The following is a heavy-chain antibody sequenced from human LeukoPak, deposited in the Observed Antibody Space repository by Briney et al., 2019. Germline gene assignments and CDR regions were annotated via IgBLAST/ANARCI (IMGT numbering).Heavy chain of an antibody. Sequence: GRSLRLSCAASGFTFSSYGMHWVRQAPGKGLVWVAVIWYDGSNKYYADSVKGRFTISRDNSKNTLYLQMNSLRAEDTAVYYCARGEGDYGDSYYFDYWGQGTLVTVSS. CDR2: IWYDGSNK. J-gene: IGHJ4*02. CDR3: ARGEGDYGDSYYFDY. D-gene: IGHD4-17*01. CDR1: GFTFSSYG. V-gene: IGHV3-33*01.